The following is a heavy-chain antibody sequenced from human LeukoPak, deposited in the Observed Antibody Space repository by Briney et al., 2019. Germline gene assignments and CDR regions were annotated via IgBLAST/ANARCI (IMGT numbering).Heavy chain of an antibody. V-gene: IGHV3-23*01. J-gene: IGHJ4*02. CDR1: GFTVSSNC. CDR3: AKAHYDILTGSYYFDY. D-gene: IGHD3-9*01. Sequence: PGGSLRLSCAASGFTVSSNCMSWVRQAPGKGLEWVSAISGSGGSTYYADSVKGRFTISRDNSKNTLYLQMNSLRAEDTAVYYCAKAHYDILTGSYYFDYWGQGTLVTVSS. CDR2: ISGSGGST.